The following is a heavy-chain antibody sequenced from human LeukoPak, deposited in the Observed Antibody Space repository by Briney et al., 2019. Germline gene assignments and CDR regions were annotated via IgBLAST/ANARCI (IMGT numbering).Heavy chain of an antibody. J-gene: IGHJ4*02. Sequence: GGSLRLSCAASGFTFHTYAMSWVRQAPGKGLEWVSAISGSGGNTYYADSVEGRFTISRDNSKNTLYLQMDRMRVEDSAVYYCVRDGDIVVVITFDYWGQGNLVTVSS. CDR1: GFTFHTYA. V-gene: IGHV3-23*01. D-gene: IGHD3-22*01. CDR3: VRDGDIVVVITFDY. CDR2: ISGSGGNT.